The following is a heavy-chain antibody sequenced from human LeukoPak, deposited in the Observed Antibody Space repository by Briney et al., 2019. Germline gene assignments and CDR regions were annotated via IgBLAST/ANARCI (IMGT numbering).Heavy chain of an antibody. CDR1: GFNFRAYW. CDR2: IRYDGSNK. Sequence: GGSLRLSCTTSGFNFRAYWMAWVRQAPGKGLEWVAFIRYDGSNKYYADSVKGRFTISRDNSKNTLYLQMNSLRAEDTAVYYCAKDPRSYGSGSYYPFDIWGQGTMVTVSS. D-gene: IGHD3-10*01. CDR3: AKDPRSYGSGSYYPFDI. V-gene: IGHV3-30*02. J-gene: IGHJ3*02.